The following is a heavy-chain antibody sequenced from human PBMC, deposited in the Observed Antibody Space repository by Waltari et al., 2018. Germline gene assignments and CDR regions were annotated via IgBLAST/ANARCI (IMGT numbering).Heavy chain of an antibody. CDR2: INHSGST. Sequence: QVQLQQWGAGLLKPSEPLSLTCAVYGGSFSGYYWSWIRQPPGKGLEWIGEINHSGSTNYNPSLKSRVTISVDTSKNQFSLKLSSVTAADTAVYYCARLGSRRLYYYYMDVWGKGTTVTISS. CDR1: GGSFSGYY. D-gene: IGHD3-16*01. J-gene: IGHJ6*03. V-gene: IGHV4-34*01. CDR3: ARLGSRRLYYYYMDV.